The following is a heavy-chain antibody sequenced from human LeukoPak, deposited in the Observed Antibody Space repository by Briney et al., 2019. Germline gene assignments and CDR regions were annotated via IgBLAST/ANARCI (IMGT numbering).Heavy chain of an antibody. CDR3: AREVMVRGEDGFDY. CDR1: EFTFSSCS. Sequence: GGSLRLSCAASEFTFSSCSMNWVRQAPGQGLEWVSSISSSSSYIYYADSVKGRFTISRDNAKKTLYLQMTSLRAEDTAVYEGAREVMVRGEDGFDYWGQGALVTVSS. J-gene: IGHJ4*02. CDR2: ISSSSSYI. V-gene: IGHV3-21*01. D-gene: IGHD3-10*01.